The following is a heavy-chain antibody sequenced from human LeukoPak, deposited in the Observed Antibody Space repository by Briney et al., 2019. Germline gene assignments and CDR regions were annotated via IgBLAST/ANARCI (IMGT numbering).Heavy chain of an antibody. J-gene: IGHJ3*02. Sequence: PSETLSLTCTVSGGSISSYYWSWIRQPPGKGLEWIGEINHSGSTNYNPSLKSRVTISVDTSKNQFSLKLSSVTAADTAVYYCARGPLQHYYDSSGYWRDAFDIWGQGTMVTVSS. CDR3: ARGPLQHYYDSSGYWRDAFDI. CDR1: GGSISSYY. CDR2: INHSGST. V-gene: IGHV4-34*01. D-gene: IGHD3-22*01.